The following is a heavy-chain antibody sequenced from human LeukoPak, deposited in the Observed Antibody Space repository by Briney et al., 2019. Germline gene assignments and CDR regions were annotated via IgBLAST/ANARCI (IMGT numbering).Heavy chain of an antibody. J-gene: IGHJ4*02. V-gene: IGHV3-7*02. CDR1: GFTFSSYW. CDR2: MNQDGSAK. CDR3: ASDSGSYRTFEY. D-gene: IGHD1-26*01. Sequence: PGGSLRLSCAASGFTFSSYWMSWVRQAPGKGPEWVANMNQDGSAKYYVDSVKGRFTISRDNAKNSLYLQMNSLRAEDTAVYYCASDSGSYRTFEYWGQGTLVTVSS.